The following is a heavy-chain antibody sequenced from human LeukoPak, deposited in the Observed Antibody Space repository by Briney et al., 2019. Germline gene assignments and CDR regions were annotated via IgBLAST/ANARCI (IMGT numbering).Heavy chain of an antibody. CDR1: GFTFSSYA. CDR2: ISYDGSNK. V-gene: IGHV3-30-3*01. CDR3: ARGGSYYYDSSGYYYPPGVFDY. Sequence: GRSLRLSCTASGFTFSSYAMHWVRQAPGKGLEWVAVISYDGSNKYYADSVKGRFTISRDNSKNTQYLQMNSLRAEDTAVYYCARGGSYYYDSSGYYYPPGVFDYWGQGTLVTVSS. J-gene: IGHJ4*02. D-gene: IGHD3-22*01.